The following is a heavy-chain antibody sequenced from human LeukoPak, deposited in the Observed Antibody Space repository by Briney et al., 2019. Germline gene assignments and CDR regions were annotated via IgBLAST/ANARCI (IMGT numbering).Heavy chain of an antibody. CDR2: ISGSGGST. D-gene: IGHD6-13*01. CDR3: AKNRFSSWYYYFDY. J-gene: IGHJ4*02. V-gene: IGHV3-23*01. CDR1: GFTFSSYA. Sequence: PGGSLRLSCAASGFTFSSYAMSWVRQALGKGLEWVSAISGSGGSTYCADSVKGRFTISRDNSKNTLYLQMNSLRAEDTAVYYCAKNRFSSWYYYFDYWGQGTLVTVSS.